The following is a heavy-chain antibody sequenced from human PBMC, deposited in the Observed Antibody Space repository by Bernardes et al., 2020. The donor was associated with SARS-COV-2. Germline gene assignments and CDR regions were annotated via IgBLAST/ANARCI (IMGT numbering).Heavy chain of an antibody. J-gene: IGHJ6*02. CDR2: TYTSGST. V-gene: IGHV4-61*02. CDR3: ASQSAAAGGYYYGMDV. Sequence: SETLSLTCTVSGGSIKSGSYYWNWLRQPAGKGLEWIGRTYTSGSTSYNPSLKSRITISSDTSKNQFSLKLRSVTAADTAVYFCASQSAAAGGYYYGMDVWGQGTTVTVSS. D-gene: IGHD6-13*01. CDR1: GGSIKSGSYY.